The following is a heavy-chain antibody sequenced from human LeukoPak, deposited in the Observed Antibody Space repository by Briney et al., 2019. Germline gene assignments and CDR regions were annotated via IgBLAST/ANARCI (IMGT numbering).Heavy chain of an antibody. Sequence: NAGGSLRLSCAASGFTFSSYSMNWVRQAPGKGLEWIGSIYHSGSTYYNPSLKSRVTISVDTSKNQFSLKLSSVTAADTAVYYCARRHRDTGFDYWGQGTLVTVSS. CDR3: ARRHRDTGFDY. D-gene: IGHD5-18*01. V-gene: IGHV4-38-2*01. CDR1: GFTFSSYS. J-gene: IGHJ4*02. CDR2: IYHSGST.